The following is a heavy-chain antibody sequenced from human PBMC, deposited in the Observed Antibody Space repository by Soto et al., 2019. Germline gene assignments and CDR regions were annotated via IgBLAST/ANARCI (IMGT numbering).Heavy chain of an antibody. D-gene: IGHD3-10*01. Sequence: VASLRLSCGASGLIVSSYAMNWVRQTPGKGLERVSGISGSGVSTYYADSVKGRFSISRDNSENTLYLQMNSLRAEDTAIYYCVKVRGGFYTYYFDYWGQGTLVTSPQ. CDR1: GLIVSSYA. J-gene: IGHJ4*02. CDR2: ISGSGVST. V-gene: IGHV3-23*01. CDR3: VKVRGGFYTYYFDY.